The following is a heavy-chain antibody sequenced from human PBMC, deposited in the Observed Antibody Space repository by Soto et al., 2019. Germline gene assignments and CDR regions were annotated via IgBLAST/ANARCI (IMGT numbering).Heavy chain of an antibody. CDR3: ARGGSYSSGWFTTNFDY. V-gene: IGHV1-69*13. J-gene: IGHJ4*02. D-gene: IGHD6-19*01. CDR1: GGTFSSYA. Sequence: SVKVSCKASGGTFSSYAISWVRQAPGQGLEWMGGIIPIFGTANYAQKFQGRVTITADESTSTAYMELRSLRSEDTAVYYCARGGSYSSGWFTTNFDYWGQGTLVTVSS. CDR2: IIPIFGTA.